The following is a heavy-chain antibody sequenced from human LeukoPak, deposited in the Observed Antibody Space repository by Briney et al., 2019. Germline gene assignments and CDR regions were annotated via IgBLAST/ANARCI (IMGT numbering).Heavy chain of an antibody. V-gene: IGHV4-61*01. CDR3: ARADSGSYWVVDY. D-gene: IGHD1-26*01. CDR2: IYYSGST. Sequence: SETLSLTCTVSGGSISSSSYYWSWIRQPPGKGLEWIGYIYYSGSTNYNPSLKSRVTISVDTSKNQFSLKLSSVTAADTAVYYCARADSGSYWVVDYWGQGTLVTVSS. CDR1: GGSISSSSYY. J-gene: IGHJ4*02.